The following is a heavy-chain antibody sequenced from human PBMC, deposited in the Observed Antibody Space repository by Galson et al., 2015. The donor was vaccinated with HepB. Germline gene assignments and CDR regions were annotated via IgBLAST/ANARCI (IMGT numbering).Heavy chain of an antibody. D-gene: IGHD6-19*01. V-gene: IGHV6-1*01. Sequence: CAISGDSVSSNSAAWNWIRQSPSRGLEWLGRTYYRSKWYNDYAVSVKSRISINPDTSKNQFSLQLNSVTPEDTAVYYCARESITVTGTGWFDPWGQGTLVTVSS. J-gene: IGHJ5*02. CDR2: TYYRSKWYN. CDR3: ARESITVTGTGWFDP. CDR1: GDSVSSNSAA.